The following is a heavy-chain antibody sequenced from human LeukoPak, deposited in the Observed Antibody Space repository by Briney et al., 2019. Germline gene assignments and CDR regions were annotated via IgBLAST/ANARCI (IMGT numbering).Heavy chain of an antibody. Sequence: PGGSLRLSCAASGFAFSNYNMNWVRQAPGKGLEWVSYISSSSHSIYYADSVKGRFTISRDNSKNTLYLQMNSLRAEDTAVYYCAKPNPKLGPFDYWGQGTLVTVSS. CDR3: AKPNPKLGPFDY. CDR2: ISSSSHSI. CDR1: GFAFSNYN. D-gene: IGHD7-27*01. J-gene: IGHJ4*02. V-gene: IGHV3-48*01.